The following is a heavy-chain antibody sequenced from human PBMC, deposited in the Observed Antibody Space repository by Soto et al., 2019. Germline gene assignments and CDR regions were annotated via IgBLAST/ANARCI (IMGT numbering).Heavy chain of an antibody. V-gene: IGHV1-8*01. CDR2: MNPSSGNT. Sequence: ASVKVSCKASGYTFTSYDINWVRQATGQGLEWMGWMNPSSGNTGYAQKFQGRVTMTRNTSISTAYMELSSLRSEDTAVYYCARSTVTTIGSYYYYGMDVWGQGTTVTVSS. CDR1: GYTFTSYD. D-gene: IGHD4-17*01. J-gene: IGHJ6*02. CDR3: ARSTVTTIGSYYYYGMDV.